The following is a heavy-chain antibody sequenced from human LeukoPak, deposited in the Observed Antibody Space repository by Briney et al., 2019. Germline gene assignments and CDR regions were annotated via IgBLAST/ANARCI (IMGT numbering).Heavy chain of an antibody. CDR2: IYPGDSDA. J-gene: IGHJ4*02. Sequence: GESLKISCKGSGFTFTSYWIGWVRQMPGKGLEWMGVIYPGDSDARYSPSFQGQVTISADKSISTAYLQWSSLKASDTAMYYCARSVSSGYYGYWGQGTLVTVSS. D-gene: IGHD3-22*01. V-gene: IGHV5-51*01. CDR3: ARSVSSGYYGY. CDR1: GFTFTSYW.